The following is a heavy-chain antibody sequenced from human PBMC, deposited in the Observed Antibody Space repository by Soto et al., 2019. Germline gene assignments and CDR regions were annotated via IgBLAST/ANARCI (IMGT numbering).Heavy chain of an antibody. CDR2: ISSGGGSP. J-gene: IGHJ4*02. CDR1: GFTFSDYA. V-gene: IGHV3-23*01. Sequence: QLLESGGGLVQPGGSLRLSCAASGFTFSDYAKSWVRQAPGKGLEWVSSISSGGGSPYYADSVKGRFTISRNNSKNTLFLQMNSLRAEDTAVYYCAKGDGRIVPRHFDYWGQGTLVTVSS. CDR3: AKGDGRIVPRHFDY. D-gene: IGHD1-26*01.